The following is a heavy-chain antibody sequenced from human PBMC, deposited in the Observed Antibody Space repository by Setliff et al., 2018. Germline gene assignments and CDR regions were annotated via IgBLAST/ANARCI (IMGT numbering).Heavy chain of an antibody. V-gene: IGHV3-7*01. CDR2: IKQDGSEK. J-gene: IGHJ4*02. D-gene: IGHD1-26*01. CDR1: GFTFSRYW. Sequence: AGGSLRLSCAASGFTFSRYWMSWVRQAPGKGLEWVANIKQDGSEKYYVDSVKGRFTISRDNAKNSLYLQMNSLRAEDTAVYYCARDRGSGSYFLRYFDYWGQGTLVTVSS. CDR3: ARDRGSGSYFLRYFDY.